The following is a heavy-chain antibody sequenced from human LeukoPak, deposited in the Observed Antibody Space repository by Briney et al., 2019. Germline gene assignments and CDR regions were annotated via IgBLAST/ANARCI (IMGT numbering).Heavy chain of an antibody. J-gene: IGHJ4*02. D-gene: IGHD4-23*01. V-gene: IGHV4-30-4*01. CDR2: IYYSGST. Sequence: SQTLSLTCTVSGGSISSGDYYWSWIRQPPGTGLEWIGYIYYSGSTNYNPSLKSRVTISVDTSKNQFSLKLSSVTAADTAVYYCARIEDYGGNSVNYWGQGTLVTVSS. CDR3: ARIEDYGGNSVNY. CDR1: GGSISSGDYY.